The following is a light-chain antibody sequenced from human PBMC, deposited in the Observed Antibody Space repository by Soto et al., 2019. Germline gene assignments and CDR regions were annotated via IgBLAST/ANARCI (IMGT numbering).Light chain of an antibody. V-gene: IGLV1-47*01. CDR1: SSSIESNY. CDR3: TVWDDSLRGRI. Sequence: QSVLTQPPSASGTPGQRVTISCSGTSSSIESNYVYWYQQLQGTAPRLLIYRNNQRPSGVPDRCSGSKSGTSASLAISALRSEDEDDYYCTVWDDSLRGRIFGGGTKLTVL. J-gene: IGLJ2*01. CDR2: RNN.